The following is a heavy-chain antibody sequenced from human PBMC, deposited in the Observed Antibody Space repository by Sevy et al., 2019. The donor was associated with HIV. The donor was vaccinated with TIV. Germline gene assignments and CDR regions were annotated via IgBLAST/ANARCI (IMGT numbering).Heavy chain of an antibody. CDR2: ISFSGGST. J-gene: IGHJ4*02. CDR1: GFTFSTYA. V-gene: IGHV3-23*01. D-gene: IGHD3-3*01. Sequence: GGSLRLSCAASGFTFSTYAMTWVRQAPGRGLEWVSVISFSGGSTYYADSVKGRFTISKDNSKNTLYLQMNSLRAEDTGVYYFAKDRVSGAYYTGDFDYWGQGTLVTVSS. CDR3: AKDRVSGAYYTGDFDY.